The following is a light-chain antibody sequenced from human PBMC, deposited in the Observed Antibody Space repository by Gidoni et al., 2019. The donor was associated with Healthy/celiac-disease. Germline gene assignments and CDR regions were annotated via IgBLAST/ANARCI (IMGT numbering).Light chain of an antibody. CDR3: QQSYSTPLT. J-gene: IGKJ4*01. CDR1: QSISIY. Sequence: DIHMTQSPSSLSASVGDRVTITCRASQSISIYLNWYQQQPGKAPKLLIYAASSLQSGFPSRFSGSASGTDFTLTISSLQPEDFATYYCQQSYSTPLTFXGXTKVEIK. CDR2: AAS. V-gene: IGKV1-39*01.